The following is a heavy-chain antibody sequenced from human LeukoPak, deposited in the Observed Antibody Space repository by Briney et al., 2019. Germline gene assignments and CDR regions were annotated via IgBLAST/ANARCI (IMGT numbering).Heavy chain of an antibody. J-gene: IGHJ5*02. V-gene: IGHV3-11*06. CDR1: GFTFSDYY. D-gene: IGHD3-10*01. Sequence: GGSLRLSCAASGFTFSDYYMSWIRQAPGKGLEWVSYISSSSSYTNYADSVKGRFTISRDNAKNSLYLQTNSLRAEDTAVYYCARPRGSGSYYDNWFDPWGQGTLVTVSS. CDR2: ISSSSSYT. CDR3: ARPRGSGSYYDNWFDP.